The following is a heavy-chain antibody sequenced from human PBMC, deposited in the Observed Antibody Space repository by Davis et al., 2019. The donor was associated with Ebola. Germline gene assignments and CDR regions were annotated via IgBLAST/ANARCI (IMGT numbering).Heavy chain of an antibody. J-gene: IGHJ4*02. Sequence: PSETLSLTCAISGDSVSVNSGGWNWIRQSPSRGLEWLGRTYYTSKWYNDYAVSMESRIIVNPDTSKNQFSLQLTSVTPEDTAVYYCARGWLRTGFDYWGQGTLVIVSS. CDR2: TYYTSKWYN. CDR3: ARGWLRTGFDY. CDR1: GDSVSVNSGG. D-gene: IGHD5-12*01. V-gene: IGHV6-1*01.